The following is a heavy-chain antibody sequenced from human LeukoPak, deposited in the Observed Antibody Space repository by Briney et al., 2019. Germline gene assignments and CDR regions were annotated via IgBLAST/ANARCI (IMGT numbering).Heavy chain of an antibody. V-gene: IGHV3-30*04. CDR1: GFTFSSYA. Sequence: GGSLRLSCAASGFTFSSYAMHWVRQAPGKGLEWVAVISYDGSNKYYADSVRGRFTISRDNSKNTLYLQMNSLRAEDTAVYYCVGHSDYWGQGTLVTVSS. J-gene: IGHJ4*02. CDR2: ISYDGSNK. D-gene: IGHD3-16*01. CDR3: VGHSDY.